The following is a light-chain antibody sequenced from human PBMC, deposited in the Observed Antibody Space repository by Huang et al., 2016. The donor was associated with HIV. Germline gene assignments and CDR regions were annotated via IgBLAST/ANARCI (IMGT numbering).Light chain of an antibody. Sequence: DIQMTQSPSSLSAAVGDRATITCRASQNINRNLNWYQQKPGKAPKLLIYGASNLESGVPSSFSCSGSGTHFTLTISSLQPGDFATYYCQQSFSSQWTFGQGTKVEV. CDR3: QQSFSSQWT. CDR1: QNINRN. CDR2: GAS. V-gene: IGKV1-39*01. J-gene: IGKJ1*01.